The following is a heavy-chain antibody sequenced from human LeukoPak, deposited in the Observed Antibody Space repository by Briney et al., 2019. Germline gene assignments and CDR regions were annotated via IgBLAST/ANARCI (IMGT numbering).Heavy chain of an antibody. J-gene: IGHJ4*02. CDR2: IYYSGTT. V-gene: IGHV4-59*08. D-gene: IGHD2-2*01. Sequence: SETLSLTCTVSGGSISSYYWSWIRQPPGKGLEWIGYIYYSGTTNYNPSITSRVTISVDTSKNQFSLKLSSVTAADAAVYYCASRKQYCSSTSCQDYWGQGTLVTVSP. CDR1: GGSISSYY. CDR3: ASRKQYCSSTSCQDY.